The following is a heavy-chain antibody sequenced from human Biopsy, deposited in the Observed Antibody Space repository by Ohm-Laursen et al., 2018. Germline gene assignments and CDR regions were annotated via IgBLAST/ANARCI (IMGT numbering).Heavy chain of an antibody. V-gene: IGHV4-59*12. Sequence: PGTLSLTCTVSGGSISSYHWSWIRQSPGKGLEWLAYISYTGGINSNPSLNGRATMSLDTSKNQFSQRLIYVTAADTAVYYCARMPHFDYGGQGIPVTVSS. CDR3: ARMPHFDY. D-gene: IGHD2-2*01. J-gene: IGHJ4*02. CDR2: ISYTGGI. CDR1: GGSISSYH.